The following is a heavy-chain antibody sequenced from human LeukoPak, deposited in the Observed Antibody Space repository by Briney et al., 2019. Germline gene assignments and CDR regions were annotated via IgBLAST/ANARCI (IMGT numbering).Heavy chain of an antibody. J-gene: IGHJ4*02. V-gene: IGHV3-23*01. Sequence: GGSLRLSCAASGFTFSTYAMSWVRQALGKGLEWVSAICGSDGSRYYADSVKGRFTISRDNSRNTLYLQMNSLRGEDTAVYYCAKGGRPSCYSSSGYWGQGTLVTVSS. CDR1: GFTFSTYA. CDR3: AKGGRPSCYSSSGY. D-gene: IGHD2-2*01. CDR2: ICGSDGSR.